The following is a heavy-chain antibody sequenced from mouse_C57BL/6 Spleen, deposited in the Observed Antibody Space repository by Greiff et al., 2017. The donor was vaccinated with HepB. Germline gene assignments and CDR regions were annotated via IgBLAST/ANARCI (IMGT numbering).Heavy chain of an antibody. J-gene: IGHJ3*01. V-gene: IGHV1-50*01. CDR1: GYTFTSYW. CDR2: IDPSDSYT. CDR3: ARPVPWFAY. Sequence: QVQLQQPGAELVKPGASVKLSCKASGYTFTSYWMQWVKQRPGQGLEWIGEIDPSDSYTNYYQKFKGKATLTVDTSSSTAYMQLSSLTSEDSAVYYCARPVPWFAYWGQGTLVTVSA.